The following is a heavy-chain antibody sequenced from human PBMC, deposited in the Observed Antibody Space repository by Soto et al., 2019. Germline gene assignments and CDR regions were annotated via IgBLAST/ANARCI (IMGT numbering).Heavy chain of an antibody. V-gene: IGHV4-31*03. Sequence: SETLSLTCTVSGGSISSGGYYWSWIRQHPGKGLEWIGYIYYSGSTYYNPSLKSRVTISVDTSKNQFSLKLSSVTAADTAVYYCARVGGSMIWFIDYWGQGTLVTVSS. J-gene: IGHJ4*02. CDR1: GGSISSGGYY. D-gene: IGHD3-22*01. CDR3: ARVGGSMIWFIDY. CDR2: IYYSGST.